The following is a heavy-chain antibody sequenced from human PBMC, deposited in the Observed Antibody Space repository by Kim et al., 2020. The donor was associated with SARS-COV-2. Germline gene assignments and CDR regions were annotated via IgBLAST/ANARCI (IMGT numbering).Heavy chain of an antibody. D-gene: IGHD6-13*01. Sequence: SETLSLTCAVYGGSFSGYYWSWIRQPPGKGLEWIGEINHSGSTNYNPSLKSRVTISVDTSKNQFSLKLSSVTAADTAVYYCARGWRHSSSWYVGFKKEQYYFDYWGQGTLVTVSS. CDR1: GGSFSGYY. CDR3: ARGWRHSSSWYVGFKKEQYYFDY. CDR2: INHSGST. V-gene: IGHV4-34*01. J-gene: IGHJ4*02.